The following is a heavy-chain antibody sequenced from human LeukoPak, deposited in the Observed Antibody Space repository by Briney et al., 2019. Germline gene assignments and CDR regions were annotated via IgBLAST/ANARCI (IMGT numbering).Heavy chain of an antibody. V-gene: IGHV3-21*01. J-gene: IGHJ6*03. Sequence: MTGGSLRLSCAASGFTFCSYSMNRVRQAPGEGLEWVSSISSSSSYIYYADSVKGRFTISRDNAKNSLYLQMNSLRAEDTAVYYGARYPSARDYYLYYMDVWGKGTTVTVSS. CDR1: GFTFCSYS. CDR2: ISSSSSYI. CDR3: ARYPSARDYYLYYMDV.